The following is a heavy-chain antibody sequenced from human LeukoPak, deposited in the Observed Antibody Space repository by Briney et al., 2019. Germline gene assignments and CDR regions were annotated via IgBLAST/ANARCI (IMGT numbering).Heavy chain of an antibody. CDR3: ARGFRNGPFDC. V-gene: IGHV3-9*01. CDR1: GFTFTNYA. CDR2: ISWNSGSI. J-gene: IGHJ4*02. Sequence: GGSLRLSCAASGFTFTNYAMGWVRQTPGKGLEWVSGISWNSGSIGYADSVKGRFTISRDNAKNSHFLQMSSLRVDDTALYYCARGFRNGPFDCWGQGTLVTVSS. D-gene: IGHD2-8*01.